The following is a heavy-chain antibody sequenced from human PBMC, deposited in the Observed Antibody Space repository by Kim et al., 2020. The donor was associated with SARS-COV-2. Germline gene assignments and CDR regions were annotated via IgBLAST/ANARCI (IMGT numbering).Heavy chain of an antibody. D-gene: IGHD3-22*01. CDR1: GGSISSGGYY. J-gene: IGHJ4*02. CDR2: IYYSGST. CDR3: AREGYDSSAYYFDY. Sequence: SKTLSLTCTVSGGSISSGGYYWSWIRQHPGEGLEWIGYIYYSGSTYYNPSLKSRVTISVDTSKNQFSLKLSSVTAADTAVYYCAREGYDSSAYYFDYWGQGTLVTVSS. V-gene: IGHV4-31*03.